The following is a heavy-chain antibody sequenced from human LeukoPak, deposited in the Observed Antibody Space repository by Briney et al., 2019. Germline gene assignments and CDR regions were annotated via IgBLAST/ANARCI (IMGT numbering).Heavy chain of an antibody. CDR1: GGTFSSYA. J-gene: IGHJ6*03. Sequence: GASVKVSCKASGGTFSSYAISWVRQAPGQGLEWMGGIIPIFGTANYAQKFQGRVTITADESTSTAYMELSSLRSEDTAVYYCARGKPPYYGSGSYYSGRENYYYYYMDVWGKGTTVTVSS. CDR3: ARGKPPYYGSGSYYSGRENYYYYYMDV. V-gene: IGHV1-69*13. CDR2: IIPIFGTA. D-gene: IGHD3-10*01.